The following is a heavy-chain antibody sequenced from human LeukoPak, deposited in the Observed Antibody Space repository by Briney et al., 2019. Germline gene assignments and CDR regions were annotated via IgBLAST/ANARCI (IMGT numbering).Heavy chain of an antibody. CDR1: GYSISSGFY. D-gene: IGHD1-1*01. CDR2: IYHSGSP. CDR3: ERVRTTGTN. V-gene: IGHV4-38-2*01. Sequence: PSETLSLTCAVSGYSISSGFYWGWIRQPPGKGLEWIGSIYHSGSPYYNPSLKSRLNISVDTSKNQFSLRLSSVTAADTAVYYCERVRTTGTNWGQGTLVTVSS. J-gene: IGHJ4*02.